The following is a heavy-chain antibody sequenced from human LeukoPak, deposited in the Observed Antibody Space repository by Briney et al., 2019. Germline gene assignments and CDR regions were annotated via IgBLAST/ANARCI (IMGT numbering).Heavy chain of an antibody. V-gene: IGHV1-2*06. D-gene: IGHD2-15*01. CDR3: ANLGYCSGGSCAIRYFDY. CDR2: INPNSGGT. J-gene: IGHJ4*02. Sequence: GASVKVSCKACGYTFTGYYMHWVRQAPGQGLEWMGRINPNSGGTNYAQKFQGRVTMTRDTSISTAYMELSRLRSDDTAVYYCANLGYCSGGSCAIRYFDYWGQGTLVTVSS. CDR1: GYTFTGYY.